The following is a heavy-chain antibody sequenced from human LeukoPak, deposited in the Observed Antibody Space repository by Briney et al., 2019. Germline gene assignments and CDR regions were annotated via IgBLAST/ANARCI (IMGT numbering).Heavy chain of an antibody. CDR3: AKDRPSYSGSYLRDY. V-gene: IGHV3-23*01. CDR1: GFAFSNYA. D-gene: IGHD1-26*01. CDR2: ISGSGGST. Sequence: PGGSLRLSCAASGFAFSNYAMSWVRQAPGKGLEWVSGISGSGGSTYYADSVKGRFTISRDNSKNTLYLQMNSLRAEDTAVYYCAKDRPSYSGSYLRDYWGQGTLVTVSS. J-gene: IGHJ4*02.